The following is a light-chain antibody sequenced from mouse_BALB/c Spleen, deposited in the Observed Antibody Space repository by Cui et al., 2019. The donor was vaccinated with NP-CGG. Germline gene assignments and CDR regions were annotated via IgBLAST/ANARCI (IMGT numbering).Light chain of an antibody. CDR3: ALWYSNHWV. CDR1: TGAVTTSNY. Sequence: QAVVTQESELTTSPGETLTLTCRTSTGAVTTSNYANGVQEKPDHLFTGLIGGTNNRAPGVPARFSGSLIGDKAALTITGAQTEDEAIYFCALWYSNHWVFGGGTKLTVL. J-gene: IGLJ1*01. CDR2: GTN. V-gene: IGLV1*01.